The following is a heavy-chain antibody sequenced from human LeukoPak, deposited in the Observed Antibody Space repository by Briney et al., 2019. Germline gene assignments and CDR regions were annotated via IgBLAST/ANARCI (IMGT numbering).Heavy chain of an antibody. D-gene: IGHD3-22*01. Sequence: GGSLRPSCAASGFTFSNAWMSWVRQAPGKGREWVGRIKSKTDGGTTDCAAPVKGRFTISRDDSNNTLYLQMNSLKTEDTAVYYCTTGNYDSSGYCDYWGQGTLVTVSS. CDR2: IKSKTDGGTT. J-gene: IGHJ4*02. CDR1: GFTFSNAW. CDR3: TTGNYDSSGYCDY. V-gene: IGHV3-15*01.